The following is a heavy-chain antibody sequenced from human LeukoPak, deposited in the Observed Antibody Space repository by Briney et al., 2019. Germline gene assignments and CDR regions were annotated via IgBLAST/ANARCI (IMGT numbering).Heavy chain of an antibody. Sequence: GGSLRLSCAASGFTFSSYDMHWVRQATGKGLEWVSAIGTAGDTYYPGSVKGRFTISRDNAKNTLYLQMNSLRAEDTAVYYCATSFGYQFDYWGPGTLVTVSS. V-gene: IGHV3-13*01. D-gene: IGHD5-12*01. CDR2: IGTAGDT. CDR3: ATSFGYQFDY. CDR1: GFTFSSYD. J-gene: IGHJ4*01.